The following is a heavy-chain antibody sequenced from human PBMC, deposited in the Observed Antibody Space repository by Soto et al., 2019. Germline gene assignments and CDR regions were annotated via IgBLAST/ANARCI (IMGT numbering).Heavy chain of an antibody. CDR1: GGSISSSNW. CDR3: TRETYGDYIGDLNP. V-gene: IGHV4-4*02. D-gene: IGHD4-17*01. J-gene: IGHJ5*02. CDR2: IYHSEST. Sequence: PSETLSLTCAVSGGSISSSNWWGWVRQPPGKGLEWIGEIYHSESTTYDPSLKSRVTISIDRSKNQFSLKVRPVTAADTAVYYYTRETYGDYIGDLNPWGRETRFTVPS.